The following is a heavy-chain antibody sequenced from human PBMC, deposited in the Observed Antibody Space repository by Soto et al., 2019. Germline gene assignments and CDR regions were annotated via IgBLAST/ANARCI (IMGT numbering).Heavy chain of an antibody. D-gene: IGHD2-15*01. CDR2: ISYDGSNK. V-gene: IGHV3-30*18. CDR1: GFTFSSYG. Sequence: ESGGGVVQPGRSLRLSCAASGFTFSSYGMHWVRQAPGKGLEWVAVISYDGSNKYYADSVKGRFTISRDNSKNTLYLQMNSLRAEDTAVYYCAKEEDIVVVVAAFVMDYWGQGTLVTISS. CDR3: AKEEDIVVVVAAFVMDY. J-gene: IGHJ4*02.